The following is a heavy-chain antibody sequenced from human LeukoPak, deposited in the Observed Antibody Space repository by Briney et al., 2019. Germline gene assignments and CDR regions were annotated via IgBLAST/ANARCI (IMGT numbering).Heavy chain of an antibody. D-gene: IGHD3-3*01. CDR3: ARVNRGYDFWSGYYPDWFDP. V-gene: IGHV3-48*03. CDR1: GFTFSSYE. CDR2: ISSSGSTI. Sequence: HGGCPRLSCAASGFTFSSYEMNWVRQAPGKGLEWVSYISSSGSTIYYADSVKGRFTISRDNAKNSLYLQMNSLRAEDTAVYYCARVNRGYDFWSGYYPDWFDPWGQGSLVTVSS. J-gene: IGHJ5*02.